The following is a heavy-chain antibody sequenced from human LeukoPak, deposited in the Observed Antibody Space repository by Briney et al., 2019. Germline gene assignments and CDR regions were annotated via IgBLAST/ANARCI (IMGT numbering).Heavy chain of an antibody. J-gene: IGHJ4*02. Sequence: ASVNVSCKASGYTFTGYYMHWVRQAPGQGLEWMGWINPNSGGTNYAQKFQGRVTMTRDTSISTAYMELSRLRSDDTAVYYCARVLYSSSQRDLYFDYWGQGTLVTVSS. CDR1: GYTFTGYY. D-gene: IGHD6-13*01. CDR2: INPNSGGT. V-gene: IGHV1-2*02. CDR3: ARVLYSSSQRDLYFDY.